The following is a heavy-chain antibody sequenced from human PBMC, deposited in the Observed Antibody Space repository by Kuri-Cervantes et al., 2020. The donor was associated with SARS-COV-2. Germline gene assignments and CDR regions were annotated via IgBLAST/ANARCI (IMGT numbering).Heavy chain of an antibody. CDR3: ASSIYCSSTSCYTYGHFDY. J-gene: IGHJ4*02. V-gene: IGHV3-11*04. D-gene: IGHD2-2*02. CDR2: ISSSGSTI. CDR1: GFTFSDYY. Sequence: GGSLRLSCAASGFTFSDYYMSWIRQAPGKGLEWVSYISSSGSTIYYADSVKGRFTISRDNAKNSLYLQMNSLRAEDTAVYYCASSIYCSSTSCYTYGHFDYWGQGTLVTVSS.